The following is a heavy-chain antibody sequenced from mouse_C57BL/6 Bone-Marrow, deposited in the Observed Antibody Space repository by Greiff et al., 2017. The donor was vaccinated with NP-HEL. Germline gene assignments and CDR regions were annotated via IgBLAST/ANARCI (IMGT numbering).Heavy chain of an antibody. CDR2: IDPSDSYT. CDR1: GYTFTSYW. CDR3: ARWGGYDGVDY. D-gene: IGHD3-2*02. Sequence: QFQLQQPGAELVMPGASVKLSCKASGYTFTSYWMHWVKQRPGQGLEWIGEIDPSDSYTNYNQKFKGKSTLTVDKSSSTAYMQLSSLTSEDSAVYYCARWGGYDGVDYWGQGTTLTVSS. J-gene: IGHJ2*01. V-gene: IGHV1-69*01.